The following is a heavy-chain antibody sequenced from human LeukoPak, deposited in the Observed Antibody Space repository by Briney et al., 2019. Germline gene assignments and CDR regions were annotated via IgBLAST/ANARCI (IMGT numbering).Heavy chain of an antibody. CDR1: DASISGYY. CDR2: IHFSGST. D-gene: IGHD1-26*01. Sequence: SGTLSLTCTVSDASISGYYWSWIRQPPGKGLEWIGSIHFSGSTNYNPSLRSRVTISVDTSKNQLSLKLSSVTAADTAVYYCARDLGGIYFDYWGQGTLVTVSS. V-gene: IGHV4-59*01. J-gene: IGHJ4*02. CDR3: ARDLGGIYFDY.